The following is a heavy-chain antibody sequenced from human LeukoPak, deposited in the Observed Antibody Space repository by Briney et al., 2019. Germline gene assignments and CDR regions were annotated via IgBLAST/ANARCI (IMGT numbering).Heavy chain of an antibody. J-gene: IGHJ4*02. CDR3: VRDNHDYGFDY. D-gene: IGHD4-17*01. CDR1: GFTFSSYS. CDR2: VSNTGGAK. Sequence: TGGSLRLSCAASGFTFSSYSMGWVRQAPGRGLEWVSFVSNTGGAKYYADSAKGRFTISRDNAHNSLYLQMNSLRDEDSALYYCVRDNHDYGFDYWGQGTLVTVSS. V-gene: IGHV3-48*02.